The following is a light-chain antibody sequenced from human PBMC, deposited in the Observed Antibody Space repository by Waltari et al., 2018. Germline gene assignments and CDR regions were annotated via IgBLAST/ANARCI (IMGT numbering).Light chain of an antibody. CDR1: SNNVGNQG. J-gene: IGLJ1*01. CDR2: RNN. Sequence: QAGLTQPPSVSNGLRQTAPLSCTGNSNNVGNQGAAWLQQHQGHPPKLLSYRNNNRPSGISERFSASRSGNTASLTITGLQPEDEADYYCSAWDSSLRVYVFGTGTKVTVL. CDR3: SAWDSSLRVYV. V-gene: IGLV10-54*04.